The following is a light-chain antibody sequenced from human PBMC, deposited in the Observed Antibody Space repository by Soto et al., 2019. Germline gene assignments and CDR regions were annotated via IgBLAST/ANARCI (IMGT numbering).Light chain of an antibody. J-gene: IGKJ1*01. CDR2: GAS. Sequence: EIVLTQSPATLSLSPGERATLSCRASQSVSSKYLAWYQQKPGQAPRLLIYGASNRATGIPDRFSGSGSGTDFTLTISRLEPQDFAVYYCQQYGSSGTFGQGTKVDIK. CDR1: QSVSSKY. V-gene: IGKV3-20*01. CDR3: QQYGSSGT.